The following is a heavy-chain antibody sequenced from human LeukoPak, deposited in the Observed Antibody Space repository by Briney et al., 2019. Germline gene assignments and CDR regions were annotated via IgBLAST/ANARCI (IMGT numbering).Heavy chain of an antibody. D-gene: IGHD3-22*01. CDR1: GFTFSSYG. CDR2: IRYDGSNK. V-gene: IGHV3-30*02. J-gene: IGHJ5*02. CDR3: AKDPSYYYDIDSGGQGWFDP. Sequence: GGSLRLSCAASGFTFSSYGMHWVRQAPGKGLEWVAFIRYDGSNKYYADSVKGRFTISRDNSKNTLYLQMNSLRAEDTAVYYCAKDPSYYYDIDSGGQGWFDPWGQGTLVTVSS.